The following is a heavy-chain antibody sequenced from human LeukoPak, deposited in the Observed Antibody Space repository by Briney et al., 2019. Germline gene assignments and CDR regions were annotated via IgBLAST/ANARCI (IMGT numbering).Heavy chain of an antibody. CDR1: GFTVSSSY. CDR3: ARQFGGYSNWFDP. Sequence: GGSLRLSCAASGFTVSSSYMSWVRQAPGKGLEWVSVIYSGGSTYYADSVKGRFTISRDNSKNTLYLQMNSLRAEDTAVYNCARQFGGYSNWFDPWGQGTLVTVSS. CDR2: IYSGGST. V-gene: IGHV3-53*01. D-gene: IGHD3-22*01. J-gene: IGHJ5*02.